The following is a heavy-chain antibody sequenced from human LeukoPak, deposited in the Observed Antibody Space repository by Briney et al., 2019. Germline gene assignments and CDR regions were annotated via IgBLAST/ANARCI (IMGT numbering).Heavy chain of an antibody. V-gene: IGHV3-7*01. CDR2: IKQDGSEK. J-gene: IGHJ4*02. CDR1: GFTFSSYW. Sequence: GGSLRLSCAASGFTFSSYWMSWVRQAPGKGLEWVANIKQDGSEKYYVDSVKGRFTISRDNAMNSLYLQMSSLRAEDTAVYYCARGATGSFRYSSGWPGDSWGQGTLVTVSS. CDR3: ARGATGSFRYSSGWPGDS. D-gene: IGHD6-19*01.